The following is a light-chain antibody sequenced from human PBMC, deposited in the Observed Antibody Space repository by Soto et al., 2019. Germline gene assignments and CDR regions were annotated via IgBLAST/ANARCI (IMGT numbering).Light chain of an antibody. Sequence: QSVLTQPPSLSEAPRQSVTISCSGSSSNIGNNAVNWYQQLPGQAPKIVIYYDDLLTSGVSDRFYGSTSGISASLAISDLQSDDEAEYYCAAWDDSLNAYVFGPGTKVTVL. V-gene: IGLV1-36*01. CDR3: AAWDDSLNAYV. J-gene: IGLJ1*01. CDR2: YDD. CDR1: SSNIGNNA.